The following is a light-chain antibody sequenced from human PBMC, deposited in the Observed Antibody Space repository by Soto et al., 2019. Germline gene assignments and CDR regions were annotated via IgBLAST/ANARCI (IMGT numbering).Light chain of an antibody. CDR3: QQYGSSPTIT. CDR1: QRVSSN. J-gene: IGKJ5*01. CDR2: GAS. Sequence: EIVITQSPATLSVSPGERATLSCRASQRVSSNLAWYQQKPGQAPRLLIYGASTRATGIPDRFSGSGSGTDLTLTISRLEPEDFAVYDCQQYGSSPTITFGQGTRLEIK. V-gene: IGKV3-20*01.